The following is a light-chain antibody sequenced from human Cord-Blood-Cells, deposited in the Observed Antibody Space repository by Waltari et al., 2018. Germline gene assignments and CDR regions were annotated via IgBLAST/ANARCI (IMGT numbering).Light chain of an antibody. CDR3: SSYTSSSTLG. CDR1: SSDVGGYNY. J-gene: IGLJ1*01. CDR2: DVS. V-gene: IGLV2-14*03. Sequence: QSALTQPASVSGSPGQSITISFTGTSSDVGGYNYVYCYQHHPGKAPKPMIYDVSNRPSGVSNRFSGSKSGNTASLTISGLQAEDEADYYCSSYTSSSTLGFGTGTKVTVL.